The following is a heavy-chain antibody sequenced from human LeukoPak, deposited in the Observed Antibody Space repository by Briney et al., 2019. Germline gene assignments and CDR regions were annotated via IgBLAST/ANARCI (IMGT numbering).Heavy chain of an antibody. CDR3: ARDLIIWGASLLGAFDI. Sequence: GGSLRLSCAASGFTFSGYSMNWVRQAPGKGLEWISYISFSSSVIHYADSVKGRFTVSRDNAKNSLYLQMNSLRAEDTAVYYCARDLIIWGASLLGAFDIWGQGTMVTVSS. V-gene: IGHV3-48*04. D-gene: IGHD3-16*01. J-gene: IGHJ3*02. CDR1: GFTFSGYS. CDR2: ISFSSSVI.